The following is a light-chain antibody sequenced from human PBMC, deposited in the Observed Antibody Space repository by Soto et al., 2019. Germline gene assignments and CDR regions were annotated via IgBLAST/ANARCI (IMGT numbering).Light chain of an antibody. CDR3: QQANSFPLT. CDR2: TTS. CDR1: QEINNW. J-gene: IGKJ4*01. Sequence: DIKVTQSPSSVSASVGDRVTITCRASQEINNWLAWYQQKPGKAPKLLIYTTSNLQSGVPSRFSGSGSGTDFTLTISSLQPEDFATYYCQQANSFPLTFGGGTKVEIK. V-gene: IGKV1D-12*01.